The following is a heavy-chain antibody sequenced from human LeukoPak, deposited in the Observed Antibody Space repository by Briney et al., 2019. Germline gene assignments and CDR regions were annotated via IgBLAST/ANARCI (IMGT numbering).Heavy chain of an antibody. CDR1: GFIATSND. Sequence: QPGGSLRLSCSFSGFIATSNDIAWVRQSPGKGLQWISFIYGGGNTLYADSVRDRFSSSRDNSKSTLYLQMSSLRVEDTAVYYCATGERSGIAFDFWGQGTLVTVSS. J-gene: IGHJ4*02. V-gene: IGHV3-53*01. D-gene: IGHD1-1*01. CDR3: ATGERSGIAFDF. CDR2: IYGGGNT.